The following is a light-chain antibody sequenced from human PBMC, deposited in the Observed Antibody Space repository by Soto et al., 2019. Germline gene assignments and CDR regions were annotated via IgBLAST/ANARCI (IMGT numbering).Light chain of an antibody. CDR2: GVS. CDR1: RSDVGGYNY. J-gene: IGLJ1*01. Sequence: QSALTQPRSVSASPGQSVTISCTGTRSDVGGYNYVSWYQHHPGKAPKLMIYGVSERPSGVPDRFSGSKSGNTASLTISELQAEDEADYYCCSYAGTPYVFGTGTKVTVL. CDR3: CSYAGTPYV. V-gene: IGLV2-11*01.